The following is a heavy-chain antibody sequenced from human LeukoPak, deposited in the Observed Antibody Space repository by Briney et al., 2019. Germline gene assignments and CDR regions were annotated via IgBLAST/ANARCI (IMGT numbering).Heavy chain of an antibody. D-gene: IGHD3-22*01. CDR2: ITPMFGTA. CDR1: GGTFSRHA. CDR3: ERDGSYYDSSGYYYLY. Sequence: GASVKVSCKASGGTFSRHAISWVRQAPGQGLEWMGGITPMFGTANYAQKFQGRVTITADESTSTAYMELSSLRSEDTAVYYCERDGSYYDSSGYYYLYWGQGTLVTVSS. V-gene: IGHV1-69*01. J-gene: IGHJ4*02.